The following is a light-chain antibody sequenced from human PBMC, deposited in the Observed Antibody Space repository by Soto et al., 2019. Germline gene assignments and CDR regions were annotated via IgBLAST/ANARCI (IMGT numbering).Light chain of an antibody. Sequence: EIVLTQSPGTLSLSPGERATLSCRASQSVSSSYLAWYQQKPGQAPRLLIYGASSRATGIPDRFSGSGSGTDFTLTISRLEPEDFEVYYCHQYGSSPFTFGPGTKVDIK. CDR3: HQYGSSPFT. V-gene: IGKV3-20*01. J-gene: IGKJ3*01. CDR2: GAS. CDR1: QSVSSSY.